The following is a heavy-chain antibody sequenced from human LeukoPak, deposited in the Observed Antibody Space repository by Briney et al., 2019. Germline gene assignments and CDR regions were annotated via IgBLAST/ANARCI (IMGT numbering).Heavy chain of an antibody. D-gene: IGHD4-17*01. CDR1: GYTFTGYY. CDR2: INPNSGGT. J-gene: IGHJ5*02. CDR3: ARGLVHGDNNWFDP. V-gene: IGHV1-2*02. Sequence: ASVKVSCKASGYTFTGYYMHWVRQAPGQGLEWMGWINPNSGGTNYAQKFQGRVTMTRDTSISTAYMELSRLRSDDTAVYYCARGLVHGDNNWFDPWGQGTLVTVSS.